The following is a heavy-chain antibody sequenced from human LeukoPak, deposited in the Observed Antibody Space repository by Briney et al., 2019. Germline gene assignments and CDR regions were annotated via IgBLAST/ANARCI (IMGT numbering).Heavy chain of an antibody. CDR1: GGSISSGSYY. Sequence: SQTLSLTCTVSGGSISSGSYYWSWIRQPAGKGLEWIGRIYTSGSTNYNPSLKSRVTISVDPSKNQFSLKLSSVTAADTAVYYCARDRRPTYDFWSGYDNWFDPWGQGTLVTVSS. CDR3: ARDRRPTYDFWSGYDNWFDP. J-gene: IGHJ5*02. D-gene: IGHD3-3*01. CDR2: IYTSGST. V-gene: IGHV4-61*02.